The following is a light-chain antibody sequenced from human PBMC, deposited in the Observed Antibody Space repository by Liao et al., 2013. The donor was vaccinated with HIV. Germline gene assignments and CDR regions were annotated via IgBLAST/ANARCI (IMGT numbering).Light chain of an antibody. Sequence: SYELTQPPSVSVSPGQTASITCSGDDLGNKYTCWYQQKPGQSPVLVIFQDKKRPSGIPERFSGSNSGNTATLTISGTQAMDEADYYCLTWDNNHYVFGPGTKVTVL. V-gene: IGLV3-1*01. CDR2: QDK. CDR3: LTWDNNHYV. CDR1: DLGNKY. J-gene: IGLJ1*01.